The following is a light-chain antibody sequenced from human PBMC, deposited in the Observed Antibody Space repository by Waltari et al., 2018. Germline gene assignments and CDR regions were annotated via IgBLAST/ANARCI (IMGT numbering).Light chain of an antibody. CDR3: YSAADNNQV. CDR1: VLAKKY. CDR2: KDS. Sequence: SYELTQPSSVSVSPGQTARITCSGDVLAKKYARWFQQKPGQAPVLVIYKDSERPSGNPERFSGSSSGTTVTLTISGAQVEDEADYYCYSAADNNQVFGGGTKLTVL. V-gene: IGLV3-27*01. J-gene: IGLJ2*01.